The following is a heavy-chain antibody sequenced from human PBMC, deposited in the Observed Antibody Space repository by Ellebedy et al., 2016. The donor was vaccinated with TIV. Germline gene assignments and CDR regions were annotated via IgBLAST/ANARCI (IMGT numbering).Heavy chain of an antibody. CDR1: SGSISSSSYY. CDR2: IYYSGST. CDR3: ARQRDYTSGWIMFDP. D-gene: IGHD6-19*01. Sequence: GSLRLSCTVSSGSISSSSYYWGWIRQPPGKGLEWIGSIYYSGSTYYNPSLKSRVTISVDTSKNQFSLKLISVTAADTAVYYCARQRDYTSGWIMFDPWGQGTLVTVSS. J-gene: IGHJ5*02. V-gene: IGHV4-39*01.